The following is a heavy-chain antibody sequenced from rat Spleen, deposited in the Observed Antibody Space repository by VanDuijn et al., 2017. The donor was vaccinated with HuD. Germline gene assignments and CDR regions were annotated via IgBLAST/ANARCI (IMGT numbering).Heavy chain of an antibody. D-gene: IGHD5-1*01. Sequence: EVQVKESGPGLVQPSQTLSLTCTVSGISFTDYSVHWVRQPPGKGLEWMGVMWRSGSTEYNSGHKSRLNISRDTSKSQVFLKMNSLQTEDTAIYYCTRAPGKGYVMDAWGQGTAVTVSS. V-gene: IGHV2S63*01. CDR3: TRAPGKGYVMDA. CDR1: GISFTDYS. CDR2: MWRSGST. J-gene: IGHJ4*01.